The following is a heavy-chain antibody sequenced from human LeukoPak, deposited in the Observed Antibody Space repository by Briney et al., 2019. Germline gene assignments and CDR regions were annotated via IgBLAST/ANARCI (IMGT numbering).Heavy chain of an antibody. V-gene: IGHV1-2*02. Sequence: ASVKVSCKASGYTFTGYYMHWVRQAPGQGLEWMGWINPNSGGTNYAQKFQVRVTMTRDTSISTAYRELSRLRPDDTSVYYGARDSSSWYYYYGMDVWGQGTTVTVSS. D-gene: IGHD6-13*01. CDR2: INPNSGGT. CDR1: GYTFTGYY. J-gene: IGHJ6*02. CDR3: ARDSSSWYYYYGMDV.